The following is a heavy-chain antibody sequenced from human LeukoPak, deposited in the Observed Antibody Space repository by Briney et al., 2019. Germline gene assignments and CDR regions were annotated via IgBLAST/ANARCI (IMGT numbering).Heavy chain of an antibody. CDR1: GFDFSSHD. CDR3: AKYTSPNGRYYGMDV. V-gene: IGHV3-23*01. D-gene: IGHD2-8*01. CDR2: IGRSGDGI. Sequence: GGSLRLSCAASGFDFSSHDMTWVRQAPGKGPEWVSSIGRSGDGINYADSVKGRFTISRDNPKNTLYVQMNSLRVEDTAVYYCAKYTSPNGRYYGMDVWGQGTTVTVSS. J-gene: IGHJ6*02.